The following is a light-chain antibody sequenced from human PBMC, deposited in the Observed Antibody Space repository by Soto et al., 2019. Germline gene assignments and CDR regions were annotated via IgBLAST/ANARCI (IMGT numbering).Light chain of an antibody. Sequence: QSVLTQPPSVSGAPGQRVTISCTGSSSNIGAGYDVHWYQQLPGTAPKLLIYGNSNRPSGVPDRFSGSKSGTSASLAITGLQAEDEADYYCQSYDSSLFWVFGGGTK. CDR1: SSNIGAGYD. J-gene: IGLJ3*02. CDR2: GNS. V-gene: IGLV1-40*01. CDR3: QSYDSSLFWV.